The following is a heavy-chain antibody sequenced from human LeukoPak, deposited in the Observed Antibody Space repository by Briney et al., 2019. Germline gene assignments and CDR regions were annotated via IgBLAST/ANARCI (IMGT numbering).Heavy chain of an antibody. J-gene: IGHJ5*02. D-gene: IGHD2-8*01. CDR2: IYYSGST. Sequence: SQTLSLTCTVSGGCISSGDYYLSWIRQPPGKGLEWIGDIYYSGSTYYNPSLKSRFTISVDTSKNQFSLTLSSVTAADTAVYYCAREHCTNGVCYFLSPGWFDPWGQGTLVTVSS. CDR3: AREHCTNGVCYFLSPGWFDP. V-gene: IGHV4-30-4*08. CDR1: GGCISSGDYY.